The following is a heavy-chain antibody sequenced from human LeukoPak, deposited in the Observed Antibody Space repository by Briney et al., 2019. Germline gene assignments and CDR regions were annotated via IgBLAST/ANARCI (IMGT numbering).Heavy chain of an antibody. Sequence: ASVKVSCKASGGTFSSYAISWVRQAPGQGLEWVGGIIPIFGTANYAQKFQGRVTITADESTSTAYMELSSLRSEDTAVYYCARTGIAVAGTFENWFDPWGQGTLVTVSS. CDR2: IIPIFGTA. J-gene: IGHJ5*02. CDR3: ARTGIAVAGTFENWFDP. V-gene: IGHV1-69*13. D-gene: IGHD6-19*01. CDR1: GGTFSSYA.